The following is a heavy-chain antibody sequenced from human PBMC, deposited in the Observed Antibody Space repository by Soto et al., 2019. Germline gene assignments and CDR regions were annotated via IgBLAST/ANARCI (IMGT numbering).Heavy chain of an antibody. CDR2: IYHSGST. J-gene: IGHJ4*02. V-gene: IGHV4-4*02. CDR3: ARVTGMVYATFDY. D-gene: IGHD2-8*01. Sequence: SETLSLTCAVSGGSISSSNWWSWVRQPPGKGLEWIGEIYHSGSTNYNPSLKSRVTISVDKSKNQFSLKLSSVTAADTAVYYCARVTGMVYATFDYWGQGTLVTVSS. CDR1: GGSISSSNW.